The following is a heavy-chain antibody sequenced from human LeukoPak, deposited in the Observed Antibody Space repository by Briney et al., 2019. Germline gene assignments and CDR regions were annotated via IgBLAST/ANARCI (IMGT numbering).Heavy chain of an antibody. D-gene: IGHD1-26*01. J-gene: IGHJ4*02. Sequence: GGSLRLSCAVSGFTVSSNYMSWVRQAPGKGLEWVSVIYSGGSTYYADSVKGRFTISRDNSKNTLYLQVNSLRAEDTAVYYCARGLSGSYHYCDYWGQGTLVTVSS. CDR2: IYSGGST. CDR3: ARGLSGSYHYCDY. CDR1: GFTVSSNY. V-gene: IGHV3-53*01.